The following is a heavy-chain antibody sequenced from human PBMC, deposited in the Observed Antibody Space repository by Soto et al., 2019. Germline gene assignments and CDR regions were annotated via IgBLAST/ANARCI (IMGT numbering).Heavy chain of an antibody. V-gene: IGHV1-69*13. CDR2: IIPIFGTA. CDR3: ARDLVRGSRSENYYYYYGMDV. CDR1: GGTFSSYA. J-gene: IGHJ6*02. D-gene: IGHD3-10*01. Sequence: SVKVSCKASGGTFSSYAISWVRQAPGQGLEWMGGIIPIFGTANYAQKFQGRVTITADESTSTAYMELSSLRSEDTAVYYCARDLVRGSRSENYYYYYGMDVWGQGTTVTVSS.